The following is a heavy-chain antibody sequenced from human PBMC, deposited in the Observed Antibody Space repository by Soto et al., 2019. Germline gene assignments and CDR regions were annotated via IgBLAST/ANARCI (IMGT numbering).Heavy chain of an antibody. CDR3: ASFSIAATDPYGMDV. Sequence: QVQLVQSGAEVKKPGASVKVSCKASGYTFTSYGISWVRQAPGQGLEWMGWISAYNGNTNYAQKLQGRVTMTTATSTSTAYMELRSLRSDDTAVYYCASFSIAATDPYGMDVWGQGTTVTGSS. CDR2: ISAYNGNT. CDR1: GYTFTSYG. V-gene: IGHV1-18*01. J-gene: IGHJ6*02. D-gene: IGHD6-13*01.